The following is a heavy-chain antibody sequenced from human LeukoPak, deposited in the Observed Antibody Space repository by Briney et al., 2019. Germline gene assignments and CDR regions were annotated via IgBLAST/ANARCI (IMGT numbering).Heavy chain of an antibody. V-gene: IGHV3-48*02. CDR3: AGGWTYDYGVVV. CDR1: GFTFSSYA. CDR2: ISSGSGTI. D-gene: IGHD3/OR15-3a*01. J-gene: IGHJ6*02. Sequence: PGGSLRLSCAASGFTFSSYAMHWVRQAPGKGLEWISYISSGSGTIYDADSVKGRFTISRDNAKNSLYLQMNSLRDEDTAVYYCAGGWTYDYGVVVWGQGTTVTVSS.